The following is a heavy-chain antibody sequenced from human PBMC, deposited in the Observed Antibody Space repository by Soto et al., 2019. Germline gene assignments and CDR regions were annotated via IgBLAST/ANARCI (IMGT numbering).Heavy chain of an antibody. CDR3: TADFWSGTYYFDY. V-gene: IGHV3-15*01. D-gene: IGHD3-3*01. CDR2: IKSKTDGGTT. Sequence: EVQLVESGGGLVTPGGSLRLSCAASGFTFSNAWMSWVRQAPGKGLEWVGRIKSKTDGGTTDYAAPVKGRFTISRDDSKNTLYLQMNSLKTEDTAVYYCTADFWSGTYYFDYWGQGTLVTVSS. J-gene: IGHJ4*02. CDR1: GFTFSNAW.